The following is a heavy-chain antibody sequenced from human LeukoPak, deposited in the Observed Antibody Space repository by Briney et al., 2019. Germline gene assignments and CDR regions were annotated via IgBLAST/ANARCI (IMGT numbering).Heavy chain of an antibody. CDR2: ISSGGSST. CDR1: GFTFSSFE. Sequence: GGSLRLSCVTSGFTFSSFEMSWVRQAPGKGLEWISYISSGGSSTYYADSVKGRFTISRDSAKNSLYLQMNSLRAEDTAVYYCARANYYYYYYMDVWGKGTTVTVSS. V-gene: IGHV3-48*03. J-gene: IGHJ6*03. CDR3: ARANYYYYYYMDV.